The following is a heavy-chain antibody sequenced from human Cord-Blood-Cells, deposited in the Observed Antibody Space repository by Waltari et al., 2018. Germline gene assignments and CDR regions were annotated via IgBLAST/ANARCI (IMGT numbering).Heavy chain of an antibody. J-gene: IGHJ5*02. Sequence: QVQLVESGGGVVQPGRSLRLSCAASGFTFSSYGMHWVRQAPGKGVEWVAVIWYDGSNKYYADSVKGRVTISRDNSKNTLYLQMISLRAEDTAVYYCARDRGSGYYNWFDPWGQGTLVTVSS. CDR1: GFTFSSYG. CDR3: ARDRGSGYYNWFDP. D-gene: IGHD3-22*01. V-gene: IGHV3-33*01. CDR2: IWYDGSNK.